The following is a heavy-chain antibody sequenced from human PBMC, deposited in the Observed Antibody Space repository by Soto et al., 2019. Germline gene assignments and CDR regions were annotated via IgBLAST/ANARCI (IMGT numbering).Heavy chain of an antibody. CDR1: GGSMSSGGYF. CDR2: IYHSGST. V-gene: IGHV4-30-2*01. J-gene: IGHJ5*02. D-gene: IGHD3-10*01. Sequence: QLQLQESGSGLVKPSQTLSLTCAVSGGSMSSGGYFWSWIRQPPGKGLEWIGYIYHSGSTYYNPSLKSRVTISVDRSKNQFSLKLSSVTAADTAVYYRARGLGPWGQGTLVTVSS. CDR3: ARGLGP.